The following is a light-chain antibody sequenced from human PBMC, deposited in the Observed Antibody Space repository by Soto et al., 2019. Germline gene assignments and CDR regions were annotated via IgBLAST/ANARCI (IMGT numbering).Light chain of an antibody. Sequence: QSALAQPASVSGSPGQSIIISCSGGSNDVGGYNLVSWYQHHPDKAPKVIIYEGTKRPSGLSTRFSGSKSGNTASLTISGLQAEDEADYYCCSYAGGRTYVFGSGTKVTVL. J-gene: IGLJ1*01. V-gene: IGLV2-23*01. CDR3: CSYAGGRTYV. CDR2: EGT. CDR1: SNDVGGYNL.